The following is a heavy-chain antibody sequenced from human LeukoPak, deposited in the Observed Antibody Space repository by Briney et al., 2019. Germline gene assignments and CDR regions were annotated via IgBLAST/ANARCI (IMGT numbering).Heavy chain of an antibody. CDR1: GFTFSSYA. CDR3: ARDYYGSGSCDY. Sequence: PGGSLRLSCAASGFTFSSYAMSWVRQAPGKGLEWVSSISSSSSYIYYADSVKGRFTISRDNAKNSLYLQMNSLRAEDTAVYYCARDYYGSGSCDYWGQGTLVTVSP. CDR2: ISSSSSYI. V-gene: IGHV3-21*01. J-gene: IGHJ4*02. D-gene: IGHD3-10*01.